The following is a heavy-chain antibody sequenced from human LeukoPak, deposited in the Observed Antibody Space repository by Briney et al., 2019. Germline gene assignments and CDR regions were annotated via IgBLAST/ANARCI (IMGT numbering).Heavy chain of an antibody. CDR2: IYYSGST. J-gene: IGHJ4*02. Sequence: PSETLSLTCTVSGGSISGYYWSWIRQAPGKGLEWIGYIYYSGSTDYNPSLKSRVTISVDTSENQFSLRLSSVTAADTAIYYCARDQTNTTCYDYWGRGTLVTVSS. D-gene: IGHD2-2*01. CDR1: GGSISGYY. V-gene: IGHV4-59*01. CDR3: ARDQTNTTCYDY.